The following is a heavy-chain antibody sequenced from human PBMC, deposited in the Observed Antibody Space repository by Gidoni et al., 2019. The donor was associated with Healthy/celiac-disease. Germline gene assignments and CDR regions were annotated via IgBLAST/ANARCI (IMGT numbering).Heavy chain of an antibody. CDR2: ISGSGVST. Sequence: EVQLFVSGGGLVQRGGSLSLSCPPTGFNFSSYARSWFHQAAGKGLGCVAGISGSGVSTYYADSVKGRFTISRDNTKNTLYLQMNSLRAEDTAVCYSAKVNYYGSGPFDYWGQGTLVTVSS. D-gene: IGHD3-10*01. CDR1: GFNFSSYA. J-gene: IGHJ4*02. V-gene: IGHV3-23*01. CDR3: AKVNYYGSGPFDY.